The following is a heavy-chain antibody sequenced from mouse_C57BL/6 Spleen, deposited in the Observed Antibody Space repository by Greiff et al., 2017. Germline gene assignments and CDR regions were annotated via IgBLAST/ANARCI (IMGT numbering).Heavy chain of an antibody. CDR2: INPSTGGT. CDR1: GYSFTGYY. J-gene: IGHJ3*01. D-gene: IGHD3-2*02. CDR3: ARENSSGYPFAY. V-gene: IGHV1-42*01. Sequence: VHVKQSGPELVKPGASVKISCKASGYSFTGYYMNWVKQSPEKSLEWIGEINPSTGGTTYNQKFKAKATLTVDKSSSTAYMQLKSLTSEDSAVYYCARENSSGYPFAYWGQGTLVTVSA.